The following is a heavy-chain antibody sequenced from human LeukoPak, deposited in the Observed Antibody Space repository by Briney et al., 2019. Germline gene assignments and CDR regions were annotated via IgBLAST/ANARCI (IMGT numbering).Heavy chain of an antibody. CDR1: GFTFSSYA. J-gene: IGHJ4*02. CDR2: ISGSGGST. D-gene: IGHD1-26*01. CDR3: TTKKLSVGADY. V-gene: IGHV3-23*01. Sequence: GGSLRLSCAASGFTFSSYAMSWVRQAPGKGLEWVSAISGSGGSTYYADSVKGRFTISRDNSKNTLYLQMDSLQTEDTAVYYCTTKKLSVGADYWGQGTLVTVSS.